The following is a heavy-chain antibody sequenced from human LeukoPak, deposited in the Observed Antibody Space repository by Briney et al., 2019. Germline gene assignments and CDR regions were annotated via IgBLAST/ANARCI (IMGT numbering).Heavy chain of an antibody. CDR1: GFTFSTYN. Sequence: GGSLRLSCAASGFTFSTYNMNWVRQAPGEGLEWLSYISHDSVTEYYGDSVRGRFTISRDNANNSLYLQMNSLRVEDTAVYYCASRSGLGAFDIWGKGTMVIVSS. CDR2: ISHDSVTE. D-gene: IGHD6-19*01. V-gene: IGHV3-48*01. CDR3: ASRSGLGAFDI. J-gene: IGHJ3*02.